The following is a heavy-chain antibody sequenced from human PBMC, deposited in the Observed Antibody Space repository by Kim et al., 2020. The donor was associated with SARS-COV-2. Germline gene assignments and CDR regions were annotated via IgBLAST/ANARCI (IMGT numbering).Heavy chain of an antibody. CDR1: GFTFSSYG. CDR3: AKSLYGPFDP. V-gene: IGHV3-30*18. D-gene: IGHD3-10*01. J-gene: IGHJ5*02. Sequence: GGSLRLFCAASGFTFSSYGMHWVRQAPGKGLEWVAVISYDGSNKYYADSVKGRFTISRDNSKNTLYLQMNSLRAEDTAVYYCAKSLYGPFDPWGQGTLVTVSS. CDR2: ISYDGSNK.